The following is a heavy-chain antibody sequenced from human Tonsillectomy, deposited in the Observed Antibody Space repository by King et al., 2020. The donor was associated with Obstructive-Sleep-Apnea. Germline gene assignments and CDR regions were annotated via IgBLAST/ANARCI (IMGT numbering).Heavy chain of an antibody. CDR3: ARDSHLGATSKYFQH. Sequence: VQLVESGGGLVQPGGSLRLSCAASGFNFSTYWMTWVRQAPGKGLEWVANVKQDGSDKYYVDSVKGRFATSRDNAKKSLFLQMNSLGAEDTAVYYCARDSHLGATSKYFQHWGQGTLVTVSS. CDR1: GFNFSTYW. J-gene: IGHJ1*01. D-gene: IGHD1-26*01. CDR2: VKQDGSDK. V-gene: IGHV3-7*01.